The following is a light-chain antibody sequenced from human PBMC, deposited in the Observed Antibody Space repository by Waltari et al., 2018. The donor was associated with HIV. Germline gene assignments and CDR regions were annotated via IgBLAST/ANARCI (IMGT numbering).Light chain of an antibody. CDR2: DAS. Sequence: AIQLTQSPSSLSASVGDRVTITCRASQGLRNALAWYQQKPGRPPKLLIYDASTLEGGVPSRFSGTMSGTDFNLTISNLQPEDSATYYCPQFRSYPRTFGQGATLEIK. V-gene: IGKV1-13*02. CDR3: PQFRSYPRT. CDR1: QGLRNA. J-gene: IGKJ2*01.